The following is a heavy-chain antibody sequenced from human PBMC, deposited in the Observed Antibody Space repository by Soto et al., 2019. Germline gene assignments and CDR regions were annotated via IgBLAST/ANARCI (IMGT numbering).Heavy chain of an antibody. D-gene: IGHD3-22*01. CDR2: IKSKTDGGTT. J-gene: IGHJ1*01. CDR1: GFTFSNAW. CDR3: FSSYFHDSSGYSSSQRAEYFQQ. Sequence: VQLVESGGGLVKPGGSLRLSCAASGFTFSNAWMNWVRQAPGKGLEWVGRIKSKTDGGTTDYAAPVKGRFTIAKNDSTNTLYIQMNSLKTQDTAVYYCFSSYFHDSSGYSSSQRAEYFQQWGQGTLVTVSS. V-gene: IGHV3-15*07.